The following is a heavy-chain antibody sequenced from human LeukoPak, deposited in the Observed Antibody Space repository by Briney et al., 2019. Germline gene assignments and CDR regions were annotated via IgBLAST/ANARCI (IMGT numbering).Heavy chain of an antibody. J-gene: IGHJ6*03. CDR2: IHPKSGGA. V-gene: IGHV1-2*06. CDR1: GYTFTANY. D-gene: IGHD3-22*01. Sequence: ASVEVSCKASGYTFTANYIHWVRQAPGQGLEWVGRIHPKSGGANYAQKFRDRVTLTRDTSINTAYMELSGLRSDDAAVYYCARAYYDSSGYFGWGTDYYYYYMDVWGEGTTVTISS. CDR3: ARAYYDSSGYFGWGTDYYYYYMDV.